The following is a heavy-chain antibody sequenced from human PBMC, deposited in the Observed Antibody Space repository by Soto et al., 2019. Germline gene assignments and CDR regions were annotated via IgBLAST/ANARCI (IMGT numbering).Heavy chain of an antibody. CDR3: ARNWGNTDYVYWYFVL. Sequence: QVQLVESGGGLVKPGGSLRLSCAASGFTFSDYYMGWVRQAPGKGLEWVSYISSRSTYTNYADSVKGRFTISRDNAKDSLYLQMNSVRAEDSAVYYCARNWGNTDYVYWYFVLWGRGTLVTVSS. V-gene: IGHV3-11*05. J-gene: IGHJ2*01. D-gene: IGHD4-17*01. CDR2: ISSRSTYT. CDR1: GFTFSDYY.